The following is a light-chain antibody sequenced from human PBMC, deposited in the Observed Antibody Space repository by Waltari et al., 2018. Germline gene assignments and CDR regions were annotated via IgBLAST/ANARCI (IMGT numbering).Light chain of an antibody. Sequence: EIVMTQSPATLSVSPGERATLSCRASQSVGSDLAWYQQKPGQAPSLLIYGASTRVTDVPARFSGSGSGTEFTLTISSLQSEDFAVYYCQQYNKWPPYTFGQGTKLEIK. CDR3: QQYNKWPPYT. CDR2: GAS. J-gene: IGKJ2*01. V-gene: IGKV3-15*01. CDR1: QSVGSD.